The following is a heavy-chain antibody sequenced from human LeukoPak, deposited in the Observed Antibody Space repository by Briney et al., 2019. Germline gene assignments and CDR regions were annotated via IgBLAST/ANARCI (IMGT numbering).Heavy chain of an antibody. D-gene: IGHD5-12*01. CDR1: GFTFSSYG. CDR2: ISYDGSNK. Sequence: GGSLRLSCAASGFTFSSYGMHWVRQAPGKGLEWVAVISYDGSNKYYADSVKGRFTISRDNSKNTLYLQMNSLRAEDTAVYYCARTEWLRSGYYFDYWGQGTLVTVSS. CDR3: ARTEWLRSGYYFDY. J-gene: IGHJ4*02. V-gene: IGHV3-30*03.